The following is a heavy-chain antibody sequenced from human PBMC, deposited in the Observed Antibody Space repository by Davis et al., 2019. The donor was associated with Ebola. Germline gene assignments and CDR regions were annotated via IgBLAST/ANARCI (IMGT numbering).Heavy chain of an antibody. CDR3: AEGGTNNFLGAN. D-gene: IGHD2-8*01. CDR1: GFTFSNYA. CDR2: ISVTGADI. Sequence: GESLKISCAASGFTFSNYAMSWVRQAPGGGLEWVAGISVTGADIKYADSVRGRFSISRDDSENTLYLQMDSLRTEDTAVFYCAEGGTNNFLGANWGQGTLVTVSS. V-gene: IGHV3-23*01. J-gene: IGHJ4*02.